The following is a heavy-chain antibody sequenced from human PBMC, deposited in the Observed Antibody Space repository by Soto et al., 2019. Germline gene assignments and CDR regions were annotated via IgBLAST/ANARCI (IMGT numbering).Heavy chain of an antibody. J-gene: IGHJ4*02. CDR1: GLILSSYA. V-gene: IGHV3-30-3*01. Sequence: PGGCLRLSCAPAGLILSSYAIHWVRQDPGGVLEWVSHASYNGTEKEYAAAVKGRFPMSRGNSNISVYLQMNSLRAADTALYYCATGWLRYGADYWREPTPVTV. D-gene: IGHD5-12*01. CDR3: ATGWLRYGADY. CDR2: ASYNGTEK.